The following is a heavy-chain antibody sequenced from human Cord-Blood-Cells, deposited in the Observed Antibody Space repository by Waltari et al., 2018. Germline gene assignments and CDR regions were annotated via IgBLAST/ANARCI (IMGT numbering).Heavy chain of an antibody. J-gene: IGHJ4*02. D-gene: IGHD6-13*01. CDR2: VDPEDGET. Sequence: QVQLVQSGAEVKKPGASVKVSCKVSGYTLTELSMHWVRQRPGQGLEWMGGVDPEDGETIYAQKFQGRVTMTEDTSTDTAYMELSSLRSEDTAVYYCATAPSSPYSSSWVYFDYWGQGTLVTVSS. CDR1: GYTLTELS. CDR3: ATAPSSPYSSSWVYFDY. V-gene: IGHV1-24*01.